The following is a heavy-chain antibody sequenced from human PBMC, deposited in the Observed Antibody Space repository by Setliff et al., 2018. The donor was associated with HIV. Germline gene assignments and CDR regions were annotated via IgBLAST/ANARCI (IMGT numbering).Heavy chain of an antibody. CDR2: IYAGDSDA. V-gene: IGHV5-51*01. J-gene: IGHJ5*02. D-gene: IGHD5-12*01. CDR1: GYTFSTYW. Sequence: GESLKISCKASGYTFSTYWIGWVRQKPGKGLEYMGIIYAGDSDARYSPSFQGQVTFSADKSISTVYLQWSSLKTSDTAMYYCARGSGHDKGSWFDPWGQGTLVPVSS. CDR3: ARGSGHDKGSWFDP.